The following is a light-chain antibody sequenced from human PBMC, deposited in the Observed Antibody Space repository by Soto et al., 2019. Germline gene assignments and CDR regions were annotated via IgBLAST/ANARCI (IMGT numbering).Light chain of an antibody. V-gene: IGLV4-69*01. CDR1: SGHSNYA. Sequence: QSVLTQSPSASASLGASVKLTCTLSSGHSNYAIAWHQQQPEKGPRFLMKLNSDGSHSKGDGIPDRFSGSSSGAERYLTISSLQSEDEGDYYCQTWGTGIRVFGGGTQLTVL. CDR3: QTWGTGIRV. CDR2: LNSDGSH. J-gene: IGLJ3*02.